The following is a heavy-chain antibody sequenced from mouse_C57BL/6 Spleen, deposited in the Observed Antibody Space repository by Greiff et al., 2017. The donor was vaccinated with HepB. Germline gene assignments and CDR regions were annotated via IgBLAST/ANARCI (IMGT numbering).Heavy chain of an antibody. D-gene: IGHD2-4*01. CDR3: ALYDYGFDY. V-gene: IGHV1-66*01. Sequence: VKLMESGPELVKPGASVKISCKASGYSFTSYYIHWVKQRPGQGLEWIGWIYPGSGNTKYNEKFKGKATLTADTSSSTAYMQLSSLTSEDSAVYYCALYDYGFDYWGQGTTLTVSS. CDR1: GYSFTSYY. CDR2: IYPGSGNT. J-gene: IGHJ2*01.